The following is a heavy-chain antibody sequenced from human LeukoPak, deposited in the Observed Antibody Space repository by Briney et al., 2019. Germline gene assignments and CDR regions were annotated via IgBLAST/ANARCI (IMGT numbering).Heavy chain of an antibody. V-gene: IGHV1-69*04. CDR2: IIPILGIA. D-gene: IGHD3-22*01. Sequence: SVKVSCKASGGTFSSYAISWVRQAPGQGLEWMGRIIPILGIANYAQKFQGRVTITADKSTSTAYMELSSLRSEDTAVYYCANGGFYHDSSGYYYWGQGTLVTVSS. CDR3: ANGGFYHDSSGYYY. J-gene: IGHJ4*02. CDR1: GGTFSSYA.